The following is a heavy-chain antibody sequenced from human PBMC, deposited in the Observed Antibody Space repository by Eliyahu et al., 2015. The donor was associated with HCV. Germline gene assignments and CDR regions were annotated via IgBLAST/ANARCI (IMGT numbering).Heavy chain of an antibody. J-gene: IGHJ3*02. CDR2: ISWNGGTE. Sequence: EVQLAESGGGSVQPGRSLRLSCVVSGFTFNDHAMHWVRQTPGNGLEXVAGISWNGGTEGYADSVKGRFSISRDNAKNSLYLQMNSLRLEDTALYFCTRDITSSWPFYAFDIWGQGTMVTVFS. CDR3: TRDITSSWPFYAFDI. D-gene: IGHD6-19*01. CDR1: GFTFNDHA. V-gene: IGHV3-9*01.